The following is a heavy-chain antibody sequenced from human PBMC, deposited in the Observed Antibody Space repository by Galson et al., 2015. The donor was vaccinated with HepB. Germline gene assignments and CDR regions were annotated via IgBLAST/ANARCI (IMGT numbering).Heavy chain of an antibody. J-gene: IGHJ4*02. Sequence: SVKVSCKASGGTFSSYAISWVRQAPGQGLEWMGGIIPILGIANYAQKFQGRVTITADKSTSTAYMELSSLRSEDTAVYYCARAMTTVTIFDYWGQGTLVTVSS. D-gene: IGHD4-17*01. V-gene: IGHV1-69*10. CDR3: ARAMTTVTIFDY. CDR1: GGTFSSYA. CDR2: IIPILGIA.